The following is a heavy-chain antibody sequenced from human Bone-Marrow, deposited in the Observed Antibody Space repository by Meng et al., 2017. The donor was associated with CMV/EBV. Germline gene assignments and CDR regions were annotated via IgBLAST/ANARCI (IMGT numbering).Heavy chain of an antibody. CDR1: GFTFSSYW. V-gene: IGHV3-74*01. Sequence: GGSLRLPCAASGFTFSSYWMHWVRKAPGKGLVWVSRINSDGSSTSYADSVKGRFTISRDNAKNTLYLQMNSLRAEDTAVYYCARERTTAVNDAFDIWGQGTMVTVSS. CDR3: ARERTTAVNDAFDI. J-gene: IGHJ3*02. D-gene: IGHD1-7*01. CDR2: INSDGSST.